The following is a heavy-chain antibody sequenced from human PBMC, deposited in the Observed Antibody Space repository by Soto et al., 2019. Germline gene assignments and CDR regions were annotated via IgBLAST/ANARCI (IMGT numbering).Heavy chain of an antibody. CDR2: ISSSGSTI. D-gene: IGHD6-13*01. CDR1: GFTFSDYY. J-gene: IGHJ4*02. Sequence: GGSLRLSCAASGFTFSDYYMSWIRQAPGKGLEWVSYISSSGSTIYYADSVKGRFTISRDNAKNSLYLQMNSLRAEDTAVYYCARMVSSWELEYYFDYWGQGTLVTVSS. CDR3: ARMVSSWELEYYFDY. V-gene: IGHV3-11*01.